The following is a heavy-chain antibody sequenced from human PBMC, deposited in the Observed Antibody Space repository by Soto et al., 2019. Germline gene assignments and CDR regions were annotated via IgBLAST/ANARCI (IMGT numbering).Heavy chain of an antibody. D-gene: IGHD4-17*01. V-gene: IGHV2-70*04. CDR3: ARIYGDYGHFDY. Sequence: ESGPTLVNPTKTLTLTCTFSGFSLSTSGMRVSWIRQPPGKALEWLARIDWDDDKFYSTSLKTRLTISKDTSKNQVVLTMTNMDPVDTATYYCARIYGDYGHFDYWGQGTLVTVSS. CDR2: IDWDDDK. CDR1: GFSLSTSGMR. J-gene: IGHJ4*02.